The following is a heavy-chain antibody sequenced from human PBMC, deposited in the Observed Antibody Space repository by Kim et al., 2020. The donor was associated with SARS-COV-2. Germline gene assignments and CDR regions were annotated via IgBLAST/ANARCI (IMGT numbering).Heavy chain of an antibody. CDR2: ISSSSSYI. J-gene: IGHJ3*02. D-gene: IGHD3-16*02. Sequence: GGSLRLSCAASGFTFSSYSMNWVRQAPGKGLEWVSSISSSSSYIYYADSVKGRFTISRDNAKNSLYLQMNSLRAEDTAVYYCARDARLGELSLGAFDIWGQGTMVTVSS. CDR3: ARDARLGELSLGAFDI. CDR1: GFTFSSYS. V-gene: IGHV3-21*01.